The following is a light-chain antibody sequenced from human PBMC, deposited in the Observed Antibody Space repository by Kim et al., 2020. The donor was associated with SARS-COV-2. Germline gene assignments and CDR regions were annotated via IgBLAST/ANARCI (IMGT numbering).Light chain of an antibody. CDR3: QQYNNWPIT. J-gene: IGKJ5*01. CDR2: GAS. V-gene: IGKV3-15*01. Sequence: VSPGSSATFSCRASQSVSSNLAWYQQTPRQAPRLLIYGASARATGIPARFSGSGSGTEFTLTISSLQSEDFAVYYCQQYNNWPITFGQGARLEIK. CDR1: QSVSSN.